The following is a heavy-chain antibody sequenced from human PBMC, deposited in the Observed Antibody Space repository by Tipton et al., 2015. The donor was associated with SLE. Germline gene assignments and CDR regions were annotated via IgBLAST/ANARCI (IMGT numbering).Heavy chain of an antibody. Sequence: TLSLTCTVSGDSIISTYYWGWIRQPPGKGLEWIGVIYYTGSTYYISSLKSRLTMSLDTSKNQFSLKLTSVTAADTAVYYCARTPLGESGFDFWGQGTMVTVSS. CDR3: ARTPLGESGFDF. J-gene: IGHJ3*01. CDR1: GDSIISTYY. D-gene: IGHD3-16*01. V-gene: IGHV4-39*07. CDR2: IYYTGST.